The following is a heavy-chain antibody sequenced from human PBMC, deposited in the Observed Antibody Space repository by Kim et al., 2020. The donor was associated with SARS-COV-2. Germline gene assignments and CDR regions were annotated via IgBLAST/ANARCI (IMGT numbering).Heavy chain of an antibody. J-gene: IGHJ4*02. V-gene: IGHV3-15*01. Sequence: GGSLRLSCAASGFTFSNDAMSWVRQAPGKGLEWVGRIKGKTGGGTKDYAAPVRGSFTISSDDSKKKLYMHMNSLKTEDTAVYYCTTEVGNCCSTSCYGGEGCFHYWGQGTLVTVSS. D-gene: IGHD2-2*01. CDR1: GFTFSNDA. CDR3: TTEVGNCCSTSCYGGEGCFHY. CDR2: IKGKTGGGTK.